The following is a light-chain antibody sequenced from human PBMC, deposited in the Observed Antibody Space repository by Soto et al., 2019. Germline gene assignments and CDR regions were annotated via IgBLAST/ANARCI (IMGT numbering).Light chain of an antibody. CDR1: QSISSW. V-gene: IGKV1-5*03. J-gene: IGKJ1*01. CDR3: QHDTGYWWT. Sequence: DIQMTQSPSTLSASVGDRVTITCRASQSISSWLAWYQQKPGKAPKLLIYKASSLQSGVPSRFSGSGSGTEFTLTISSLQPDDFATYYCQHDTGYWWTFGQGTKVEIK. CDR2: KAS.